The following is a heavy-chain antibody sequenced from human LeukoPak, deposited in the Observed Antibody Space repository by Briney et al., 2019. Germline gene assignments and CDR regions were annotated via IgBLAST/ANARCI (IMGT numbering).Heavy chain of an antibody. D-gene: IGHD3-22*01. Sequence: PGGSLRLSCETPEWTISSYGMHWVRQAPGKGLEWVAVISYDGSRTYYLDSVKGRFTISRDKSKTTVYLQMDSLRPEDTAVYFCARSPQNFYYGRSGFHPLDTFDMWGQGTMVTVSS. J-gene: IGHJ3*02. V-gene: IGHV3-30*03. CDR3: ARSPQNFYYGRSGFHPLDTFDM. CDR2: ISYDGSRT. CDR1: EWTISSYG.